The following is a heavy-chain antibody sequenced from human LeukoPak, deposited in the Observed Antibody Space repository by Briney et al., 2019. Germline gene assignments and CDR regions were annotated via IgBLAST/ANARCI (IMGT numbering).Heavy chain of an antibody. V-gene: IGHV4-39*07. CDR3: ANMGYSYAPGLFDP. CDR1: GGSISGYY. J-gene: IGHJ5*02. CDR2: IYYSGSN. D-gene: IGHD5-18*01. Sequence: PSETLSLTCTVSGGSISGYYWGWIRQTPGKGLEWIGSIYYSGSNYHNPSLKSRVSMSVDTSKNQFSLKLSSVTAADTAVYYCANMGYSYAPGLFDPWGQGTLVTVSS.